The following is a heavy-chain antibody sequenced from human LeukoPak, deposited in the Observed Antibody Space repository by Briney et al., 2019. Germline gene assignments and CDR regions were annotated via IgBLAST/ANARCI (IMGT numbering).Heavy chain of an antibody. D-gene: IGHD2-2*01. Sequence: SETLSLTCAVYGGSFSGYYWSWIRQPPGKGLEWIGEINHSGSTNYNPSLKSRVPISVDTSKNQFSLKLSTVTAADTAVYYCARTPLLYCSSTSCPPADYWGQGTLVTVSS. V-gene: IGHV4-34*01. CDR2: INHSGST. J-gene: IGHJ4*02. CDR1: GGSFSGYY. CDR3: ARTPLLYCSSTSCPPADY.